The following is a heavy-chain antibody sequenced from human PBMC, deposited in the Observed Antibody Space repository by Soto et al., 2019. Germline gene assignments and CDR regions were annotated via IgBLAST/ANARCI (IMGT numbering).Heavy chain of an antibody. D-gene: IGHD5-18*01. V-gene: IGHV4-34*01. CDR3: ARHLREYSYGYINY. J-gene: IGHJ4*02. CDR1: GGSFSGYY. CDR2: INHSGST. Sequence: SETLSLTCAVYGGSFSGYYWSWIRQPPGKGLEWIGEINHSGSTNYNPSLKSRVTISVDTSKNQFSLKLSSVTAADTAVYYCARHLREYSYGYINYWGQGTLVTVSS.